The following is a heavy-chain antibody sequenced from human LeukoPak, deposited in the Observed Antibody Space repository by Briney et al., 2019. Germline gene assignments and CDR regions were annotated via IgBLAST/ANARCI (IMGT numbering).Heavy chain of an antibody. V-gene: IGHV1-24*01. CDR2: FDPEDGET. CDR3: ATEKAGLMDV. Sequence: ASVKVSCKVSGYTLTELSMHWVRQAPGKGLEWMGGFDPEDGETIYAQKFQGRVTMTEGTSTDTAYMELSSLRSEDTAVYYCATEKAGLMDVWGQGTTVTVSS. D-gene: IGHD2-15*01. CDR1: GYTLTELS. J-gene: IGHJ6*02.